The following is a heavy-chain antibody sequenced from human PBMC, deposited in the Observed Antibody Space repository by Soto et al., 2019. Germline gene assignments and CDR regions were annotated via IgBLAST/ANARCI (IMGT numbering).Heavy chain of an antibody. J-gene: IGHJ6*02. CDR2: IYTSGST. CDR1: GGSISSYY. Sequence: SDTLSLTCTVSGGSISSYYWSWIRQPAGKGLEWIGRIYTSGSTNYNPSLKSRVTMSVDTSKNQFSLKLSSVTAADTAVYYCARGGKKLVHYSYHGMDVWGQGTTVTVSS. V-gene: IGHV4-4*07. CDR3: ARGGKKLVHYSYHGMDV. D-gene: IGHD6-6*01.